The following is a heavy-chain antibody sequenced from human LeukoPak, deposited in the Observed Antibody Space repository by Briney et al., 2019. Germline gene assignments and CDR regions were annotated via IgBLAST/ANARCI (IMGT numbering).Heavy chain of an antibody. CDR3: AAGNTFDI. D-gene: IGHD1-14*01. CDR2: IRQDGNEK. Sequence: GGSLRLSCAASGITFSTYWMGWVRQAPGKGLEWVANIRQDGNEKNYVGSVKGRFTISRDNAKNSLYLQMNSLRAEDTAVYYCAAGNTFDIWGQGTMVTVSS. V-gene: IGHV3-7*01. J-gene: IGHJ3*02. CDR1: GITFSTYW.